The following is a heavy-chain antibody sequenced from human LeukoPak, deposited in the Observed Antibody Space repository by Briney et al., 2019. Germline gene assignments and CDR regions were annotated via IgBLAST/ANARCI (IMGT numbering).Heavy chain of an antibody. J-gene: IGHJ3*01. CDR2: ISAYNGNT. CDR3: AGGWEYCSGGSCYLDAFDV. CDR1: GYIFTSYG. D-gene: IGHD2-15*01. Sequence: ASVKVSCKASGYIFTSYGISWVRQAPGQGPEWMGWISAYNGNTNYAQKLQGRGTMTKDTSTSTAYMELRSLRSDDTAVYYCAGGWEYCSGGSCYLDAFDVWGQGTMVTVSS. V-gene: IGHV1-18*01.